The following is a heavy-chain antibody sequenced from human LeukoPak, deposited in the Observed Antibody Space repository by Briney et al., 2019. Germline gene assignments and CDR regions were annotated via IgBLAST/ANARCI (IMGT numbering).Heavy chain of an antibody. CDR2: INHSGST. J-gene: IGHJ4*02. Sequence: SETLSLTCAVYGGSFSGYYWSWIRQPPGKGLEWIGEINHSGSTNYNPSLKRRVTISVDTSKNQFSPKLSSVTAADTAVYYCARGRGADFDYWGQGTLVTVSS. CDR3: ARGRGADFDY. D-gene: IGHD1-26*01. V-gene: IGHV4-34*01. CDR1: GGSFSGYY.